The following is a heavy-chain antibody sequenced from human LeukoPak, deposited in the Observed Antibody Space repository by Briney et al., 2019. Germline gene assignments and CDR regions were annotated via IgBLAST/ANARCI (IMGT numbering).Heavy chain of an antibody. CDR2: IYTSGST. Sequence: PSETLSLTCTVSGGSISSYYWSWIRQPAGKGLEWIGRIYTSGSTNYNPSLKSRVTMSVDTSMNQFSLKLSSVTAADTAVYYCARSISGSTDASYYYYMDVWGKGTTVTVSS. V-gene: IGHV4-4*07. D-gene: IGHD6-13*01. CDR3: ARSISGSTDASYYYYMDV. CDR1: GGSISSYY. J-gene: IGHJ6*03.